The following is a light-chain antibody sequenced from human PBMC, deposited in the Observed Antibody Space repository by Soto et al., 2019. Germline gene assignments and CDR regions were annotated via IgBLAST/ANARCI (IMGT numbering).Light chain of an antibody. CDR3: SSYTSSSTLV. V-gene: IGLV2-14*01. CDR2: DVS. CDR1: SSDVGGYNY. Sequence: QSVLTQPASVSGSPGQSITISCTGTSSDVGGYNYVSWYQQHPGTAPKLMIYDVSYRPSGVSNRFSGSKSGNTASLTISGLQAEDEADYYCSSYTSSSTLVFGTGTRSPS. J-gene: IGLJ1*01.